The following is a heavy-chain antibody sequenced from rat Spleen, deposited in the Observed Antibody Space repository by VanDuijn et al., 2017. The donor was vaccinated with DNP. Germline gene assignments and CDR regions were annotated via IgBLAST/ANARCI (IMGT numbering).Heavy chain of an antibody. V-gene: IGHV5-27*01. CDR1: GFSFSNYY. D-gene: IGHD4-3*01. CDR3: AKDPRDFDY. Sequence: EVQLVESGGGLVQPGRSLKLSCAASGFSFSNYYMAWVRQAPKKGLEWVAAISPSGGSTYYPDSVKGRFTISRDNAENTVYLQMNSLRSEDTATYYCAKDPRDFDYCGQGVMVTVSS. J-gene: IGHJ2*01. CDR2: ISPSGGST.